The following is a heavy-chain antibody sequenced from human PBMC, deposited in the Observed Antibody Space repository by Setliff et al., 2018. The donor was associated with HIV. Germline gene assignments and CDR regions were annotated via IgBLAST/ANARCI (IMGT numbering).Heavy chain of an antibody. CDR3: ARIRVGNDFWSGYSGTFDY. CDR1: GGSIRSGSYY. CDR2: IYTNGYT. D-gene: IGHD3-3*01. V-gene: IGHV4-61*09. Sequence: SETLSLTCTVSGGSIRSGSYYWTWIRQPAGKGPEWIGHIYTNGYTNYNPSLKSRVTISVDTSRDQFSLQLTSVTAAETAVYYCARIRVGNDFWSGYSGTFDYWGQGTLVNVSS. J-gene: IGHJ4*02.